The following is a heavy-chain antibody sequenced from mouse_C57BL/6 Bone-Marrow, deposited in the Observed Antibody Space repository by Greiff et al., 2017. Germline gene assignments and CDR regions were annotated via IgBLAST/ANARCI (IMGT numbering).Heavy chain of an antibody. J-gene: IGHJ2*01. CDR3: ARGDGYEDY. CDR1: GYSFTGYF. CDR2: INPYNGDT. V-gene: IGHV1-20*01. D-gene: IGHD2-3*01. Sequence: EVQLQQSGPELVKPGDSVKISCKASGYSFTGYFMNWVMQSHGKSLEWIGRINPYNGDTFYTQKFKGKATLTVDKSSSTDHMELRSLTSEDSAVYYCARGDGYEDYWGQGTTLTVSS.